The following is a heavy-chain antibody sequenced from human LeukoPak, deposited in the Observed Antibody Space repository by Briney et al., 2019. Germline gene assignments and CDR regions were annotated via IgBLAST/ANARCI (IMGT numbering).Heavy chain of an antibody. CDR3: TSSMVATSY. CDR1: GFTFSGSA. J-gene: IGHJ4*02. D-gene: IGHD5-12*01. Sequence: GGSLRLSCAASGFTFSGSAMHWVRQASGKGLEWVGRIRSKANSYATAYAASVKGRFTISRDDSKNTAYLQMNSLKTEDTAVYYCTSSMVATSYWGQGTLVTVSS. CDR2: IRSKANSYAT. V-gene: IGHV3-73*01.